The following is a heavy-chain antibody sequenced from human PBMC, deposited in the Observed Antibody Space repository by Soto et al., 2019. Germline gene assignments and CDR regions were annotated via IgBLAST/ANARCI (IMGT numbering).Heavy chain of an antibody. CDR3: ARGRVYGMVYVRPALYYFDY. Sequence: SETLSLTCAVYGGSFSGYYWSWIRQPPGKGLEWIGEINHSGSTNYNPSLKSRVTISVDTSKNQFSLKLSSVTAADTAVYYCARGRVYGMVYVRPALYYFDYWGQGTLVTVSS. CDR2: INHSGST. D-gene: IGHD2-8*01. CDR1: GGSFSGYY. J-gene: IGHJ4*02. V-gene: IGHV4-34*01.